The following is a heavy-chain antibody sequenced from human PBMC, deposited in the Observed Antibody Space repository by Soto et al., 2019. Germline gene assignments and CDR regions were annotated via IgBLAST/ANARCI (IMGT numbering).Heavy chain of an antibody. Sequence: ASVKVSCKSSGYTFTTYNINWVRQATGQGLEWMGWMNPNSGTTGYAQKFQDRITLTRDITTTTAYMELSSLRSDDTAVYFCVRYGVAATYWGQGTQVTVYS. D-gene: IGHD3-10*01. CDR1: GYTFTTYN. CDR3: VRYGVAATY. CDR2: MNPNSGTT. J-gene: IGHJ1*01. V-gene: IGHV1-8*01.